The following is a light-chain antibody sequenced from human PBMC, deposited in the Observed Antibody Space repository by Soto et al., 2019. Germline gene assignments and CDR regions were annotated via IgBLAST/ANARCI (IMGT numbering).Light chain of an antibody. Sequence: SALTQTASVSGSPGQSITISCTGTNRDVGGYNYVSWYQQHPGKAPKLMIYEVSNRPSGVSNRFSGSKSGNTASLTISGLQAEDEANYYCSSYTGSSTLVFGGGTKLTVL. CDR2: EVS. J-gene: IGLJ2*01. CDR1: NRDVGGYNY. CDR3: SSYTGSSTLV. V-gene: IGLV2-14*01.